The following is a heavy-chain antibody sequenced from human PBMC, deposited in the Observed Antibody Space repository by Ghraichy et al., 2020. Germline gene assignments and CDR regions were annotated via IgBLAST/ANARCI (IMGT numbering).Heavy chain of an antibody. CDR3: ARKSPRSRWYHFDY. CDR1: GGSISSGGHH. D-gene: IGHD6-13*01. V-gene: IGHV4-31*03. Sequence: LNISCTVSGGSISSGGHHWSWIRQHPGKGLEWIGYIYHTGSTDYNASLKSRVNISVDTSKNQFSLKLSSVTAADTAVYYCARKSPRSRWYHFDYWGQGTLVTVSS. J-gene: IGHJ4*02. CDR2: IYHTGST.